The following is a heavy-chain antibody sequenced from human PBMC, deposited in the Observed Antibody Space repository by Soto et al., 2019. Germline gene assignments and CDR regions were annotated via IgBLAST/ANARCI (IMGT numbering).Heavy chain of an antibody. CDR3: ATAPGSDSPVRAGGGAFDI. V-gene: IGHV1-69*02. CDR1: GGTFSSYT. J-gene: IGHJ3*02. CDR2: IIPILGIA. Sequence: QVQLVQSGAEVKKPGSSVKVSCKASGGTFSSYTISWVRQAPGQGLEWMGRIIPILGIANYAQKFQGRVTITADKSTSTAYMEGSSLRSEDTAVYYWATAPGSDSPVRAGGGAFDIGGQGTMVTVSS. D-gene: IGHD4-4*01.